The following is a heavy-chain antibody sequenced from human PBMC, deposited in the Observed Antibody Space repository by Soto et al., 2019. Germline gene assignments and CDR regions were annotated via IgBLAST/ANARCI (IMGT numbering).Heavy chain of an antibody. J-gene: IGHJ4*02. CDR1: GGSISSYY. CDR2: IYYSGST. Sequence: SETLSLTCTVSGGSISSYYWSWIRQPPGKGLEWIGYIYYSGSTNYNPSLKSRVTISVDTSKNQFSLKLSSVTAADTAVYYCARGDYGTGYFDYWGQGTLVTVPS. CDR3: ARGDYGTGYFDY. D-gene: IGHD4-17*01. V-gene: IGHV4-59*01.